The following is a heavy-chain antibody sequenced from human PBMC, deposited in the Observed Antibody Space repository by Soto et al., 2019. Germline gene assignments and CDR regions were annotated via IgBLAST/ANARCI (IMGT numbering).Heavy chain of an antibody. CDR3: ARGTLIDYDSTSYHDYGFDI. D-gene: IGHD2-2*01. CDR1: GSTCTGYS. Sequence: GASVKGCCPPPGSTCTGYSLASEPEVIGCGFAWMGWINTNTGNPTYAQGFTGRFVFSLDTSVSTAYLQICSLKAEDTAVYYCARGTLIDYDSTSYHDYGFDIWGQGTMVTVSS. CDR2: INTNTGNP. V-gene: IGHV7-4-1*01. J-gene: IGHJ3*02.